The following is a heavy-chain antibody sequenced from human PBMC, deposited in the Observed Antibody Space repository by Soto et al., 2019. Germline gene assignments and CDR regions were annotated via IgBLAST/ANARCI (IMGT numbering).Heavy chain of an antibody. Sequence: GGSLRLSCAASGFTFKDHWMSWVRQAPGKGLEWVANIKEDGTEKYYVDSVKGRFTISRDNAKNSLFLQMTSLRGEDTAMYHCARDFSLRVSWGQGTLVTVSS. CDR2: IKEDGTEK. CDR3: ARDFSLRVS. V-gene: IGHV3-7*01. CDR1: GFTFKDHW. J-gene: IGHJ5*02.